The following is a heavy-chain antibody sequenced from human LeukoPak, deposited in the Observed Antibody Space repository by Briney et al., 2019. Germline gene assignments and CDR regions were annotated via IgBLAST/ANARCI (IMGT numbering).Heavy chain of an antibody. V-gene: IGHV4-34*01. CDR1: GGSFSSYY. D-gene: IGHD1-26*01. Sequence: SETLSLTCAVYGGSFSSYYWSWIRQPPGKGLEWIGEINHSGSTYYNPSLKSRVTISVDTSKNQFSLKLSSVTAADTAVYYCARAPSVTRYYYLDYWGQGTLVTVSS. J-gene: IGHJ4*02. CDR3: ARAPSVTRYYYLDY. CDR2: INHSGST.